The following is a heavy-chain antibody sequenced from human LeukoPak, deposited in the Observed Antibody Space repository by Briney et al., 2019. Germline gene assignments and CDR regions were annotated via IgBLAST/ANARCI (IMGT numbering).Heavy chain of an antibody. V-gene: IGHV3-23*01. CDR3: AKGVEDSGIYYYYYMDV. CDR1: GFTFSSYS. J-gene: IGHJ6*03. Sequence: GGSLGLSCAASGFTFSSYSMNWVRQAPGKGLGWVSAVSGSGVSTYYADSVKGRFTISRDNSKNTLYLQMNGLRAEDTAVYYCAKGVEDSGIYYYYYMDVWGKGTTVTVSS. CDR2: VSGSGVST. D-gene: IGHD2-15*01.